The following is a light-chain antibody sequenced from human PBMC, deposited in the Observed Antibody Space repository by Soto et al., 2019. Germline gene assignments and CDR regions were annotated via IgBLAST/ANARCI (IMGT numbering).Light chain of an antibody. CDR3: HQFNDYPVT. CDR1: QSVSTC. J-gene: IGKJ4*01. Sequence: DIQLTQSPSTLSASVGDRVTITCRASQSVSTCLAWYQQKPGKAPKLLIHKASTLETGVPSRFSGSGSGTVFTLTISSLQPDDSATYYCHQFNDYPVTFGGGTKVQI. V-gene: IGKV1-5*03. CDR2: KAS.